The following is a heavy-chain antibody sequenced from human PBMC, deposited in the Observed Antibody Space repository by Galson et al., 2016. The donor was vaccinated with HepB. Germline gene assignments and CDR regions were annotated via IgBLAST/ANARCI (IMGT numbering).Heavy chain of an antibody. Sequence: SLRLSCAASGFVFSNFGLSWVRQAPGKGLEWVASISTRRTTYYSDSVQGRFTISRDNSNNTLYLQINGLRAKDTAVYYCAKERLVRRIFDHWGQGTLLTVSS. CDR3: AKERLVRRIFDH. CDR1: GFVFSNFG. D-gene: IGHD1-1*01. J-gene: IGHJ4*02. V-gene: IGHV3-23*01. CDR2: ISTRRTT.